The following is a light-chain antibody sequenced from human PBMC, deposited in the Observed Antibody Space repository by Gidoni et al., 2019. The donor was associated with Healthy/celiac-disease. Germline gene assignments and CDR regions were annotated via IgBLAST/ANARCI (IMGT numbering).Light chain of an antibody. CDR1: QSISNY. J-gene: IGKJ2*04. V-gene: IGKV1-39*01. Sequence: IQMTPSPSSLSASVGDRVTITCRASQSISNYLNWYQQKPGKAPKLLIYAASSLQSGVPSRFSGSGSGTDFTLTISSLQPEDFATYYCQQSYSTPCSFGQXTKLEIK. CDR2: AAS. CDR3: QQSYSTPCS.